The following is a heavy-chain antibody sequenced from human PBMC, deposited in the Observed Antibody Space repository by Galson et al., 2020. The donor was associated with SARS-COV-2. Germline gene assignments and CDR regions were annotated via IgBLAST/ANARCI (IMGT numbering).Heavy chain of an antibody. CDR2: IYTSVST. CDR3: ARDAFGPRDGYNYLEGYYYGMDV. J-gene: IGHJ6*02. D-gene: IGHD5-12*01. CDR1: GGSISSYY. V-gene: IGHV4-4*07. Sequence: ASETLSLTCTVSGGSISSYYWSWIRQPAGKGLEWIGRIYTSVSTNYNPSLKSRVTMSVDTSKNQFSLKLSSVTAADTAVYYCARDAFGPRDGYNYLEGYYYGMDVWGQGTTVTFSS.